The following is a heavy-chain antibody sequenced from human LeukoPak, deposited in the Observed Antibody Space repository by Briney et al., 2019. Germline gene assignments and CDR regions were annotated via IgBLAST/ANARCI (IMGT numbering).Heavy chain of an antibody. CDR1: GSTFSSYD. D-gene: IGHD3/OR15-3a*01. CDR2: IGTAGDT. Sequence: GGSLRLSCAASGSTFSSYDMHWVRHATGKGLEWVSAIGTAGDTYYPGSVKGRFTISRENAKNSLYLQMNSLRAGDTAVYYCARVQGLDFRWYFDLWGRGTLVTVSS. J-gene: IGHJ2*01. V-gene: IGHV3-13*01. CDR3: ARVQGLDFRWYFDL.